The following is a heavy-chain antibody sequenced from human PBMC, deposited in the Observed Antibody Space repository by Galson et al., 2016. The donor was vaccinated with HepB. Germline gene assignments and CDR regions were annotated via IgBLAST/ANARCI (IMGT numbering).Heavy chain of an antibody. D-gene: IGHD2-21*01. J-gene: IGHJ2*01. Sequence: TLSLTCAVSGGSINYGGYSWSWIRQPPGETLEWIGYIYQSGTAFYNPSLKSPVTMSVDKSKNQFSLRLESVTAADPAVYFCARRGGFGWGGGDWYFDIWGRGTLVTVSS. V-gene: IGHV4-30-2*01. CDR2: IYQSGTA. CDR3: ARRGGFGWGGGDWYFDI. CDR1: GGSINYGGYS.